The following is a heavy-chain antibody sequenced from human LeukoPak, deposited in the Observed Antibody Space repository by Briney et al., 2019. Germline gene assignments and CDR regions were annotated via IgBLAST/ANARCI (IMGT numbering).Heavy chain of an antibody. J-gene: IGHJ5*02. CDR3: AREGLNMVRGVIPKEAWGWFDP. CDR2: IYYSGTT. V-gene: IGHV4-39*07. CDR1: GGSISSSPYY. D-gene: IGHD3-10*01. Sequence: SETLSLTCTVSGGSISSSPYYWGWIRQPPGKGLEWIGSIYYSGTTHYSPSLESRVTISVDTSKNQFSLKLSSVTAADTAVYYCAREGLNMVRGVIPKEAWGWFDPWGQGTLVTVSS.